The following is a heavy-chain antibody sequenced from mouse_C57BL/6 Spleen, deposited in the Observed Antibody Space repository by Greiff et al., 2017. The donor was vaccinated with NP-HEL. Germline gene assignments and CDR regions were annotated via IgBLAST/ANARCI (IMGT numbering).Heavy chain of an antibody. J-gene: IGHJ2*01. V-gene: IGHV1-47*01. Sequence: VQLQQSGAELVKPGASVKMSCKASGYTFTTYPIEWMKQNHGKSLEWIGNFHPYNDDTKYNEKFKGKATLTVEKSSSTVFLPLSRLTSDESAVEYSGRRNKGDVGFDYWGQGTTLTVSS. CDR2: FHPYNDDT. CDR3: GRRNKGDVGFDY. CDR1: GYTFTTYP. D-gene: IGHD3-3*01.